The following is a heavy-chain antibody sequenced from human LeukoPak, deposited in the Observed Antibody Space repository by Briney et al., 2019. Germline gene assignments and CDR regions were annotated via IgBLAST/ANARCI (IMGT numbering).Heavy chain of an antibody. CDR1: DGSISRDTAR. D-gene: IGHD1-1*01. CDR2: IDYSGNT. Sequence: SETLSLTCTVPDGSISRDTARWGWIRQPPGKGLEWIGTIDYSGNTYYSPSLKGRVAISLDTSKKQFSLKLTSMTAADTAVYFCAGDGSSDRCFYHWGQGSRVIVSA. V-gene: IGHV4-39*07. CDR3: AGDGSSDRCFYH. J-gene: IGHJ4*02.